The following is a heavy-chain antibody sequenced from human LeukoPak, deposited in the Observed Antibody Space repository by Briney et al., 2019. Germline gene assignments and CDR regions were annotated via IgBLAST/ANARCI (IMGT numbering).Heavy chain of an antibody. V-gene: IGHV3-21*01. CDR1: GFTFSSYS. J-gene: IGHJ4*02. CDR3: ARGGRAVVTGSLWADRAPKAADKRLFDY. CDR2: ISSSSSYI. Sequence: GGSLRLSCAASGFTFSSYSMTWVRQAPGKGLEWVSSISSSSSYIYYADSVKGRFTISRDNAKNSLYLQMNSLRAEDTAVYYCARGGRAVVTGSLWADRAPKAADKRLFDYWGQGTLVTVSS. D-gene: IGHD2-21*02.